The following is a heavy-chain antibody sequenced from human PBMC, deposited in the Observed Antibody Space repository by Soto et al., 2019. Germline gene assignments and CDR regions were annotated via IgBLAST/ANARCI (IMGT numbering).Heavy chain of an antibody. J-gene: IGHJ4*02. CDR2: ISPSSNTI. Sequence: EVQLVESGGDLVQPGGSLRLSCAASGFTFSTYSLNWVRQSPGKGLECISYISPSSNTIYYADSVKGRFTISRDNAKNTLYLQMNRLRADDTAVYYCARGTGYNSGWYYLEYWGQGTLVTVSS. CDR3: ARGTGYNSGWYYLEY. CDR1: GFTFSTYS. V-gene: IGHV3-48*01. D-gene: IGHD6-19*01.